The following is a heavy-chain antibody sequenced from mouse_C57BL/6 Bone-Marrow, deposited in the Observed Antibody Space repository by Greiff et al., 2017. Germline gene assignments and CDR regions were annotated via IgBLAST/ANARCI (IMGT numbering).Heavy chain of an antibody. J-gene: IGHJ2*01. CDR1: GYTFTDYY. CDR3: ARGGNYGYENYFDY. V-gene: IGHV1-19*01. CDR2: INPYNGGT. D-gene: IGHD2-2*01. Sequence: VQLQQSGPVLVKPGASVKMSCKASGYTFTDYYMNWVKQSHGKSLEWIGVINPYNGGTSYNQKFKGKATLTVDKSSSTAYMGLKGLTSEDSAVYDGARGGNYGYENYFDYWGQGTTLTVSS.